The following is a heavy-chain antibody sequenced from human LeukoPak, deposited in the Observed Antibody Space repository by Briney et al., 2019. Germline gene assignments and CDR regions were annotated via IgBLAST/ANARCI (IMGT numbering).Heavy chain of an antibody. D-gene: IGHD3-9*01. CDR2: IYYSGST. CDR3: AREASYYDILTGYYNGRYFDY. V-gene: IGHV4-59*01. Sequence: PSETLSLTCTVSGGSISSYYWSWIRQPPGKGLEWIGYIYYSGSTNYNPSLESRVAISVDTSKNQFSLKLSSVTAADTAVYYCAREASYYDILTGYYNGRYFDYWGQGTLVTVSS. J-gene: IGHJ4*02. CDR1: GGSISSYY.